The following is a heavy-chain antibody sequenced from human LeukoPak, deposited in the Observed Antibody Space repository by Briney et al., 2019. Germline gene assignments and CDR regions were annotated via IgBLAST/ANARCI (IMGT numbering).Heavy chain of an antibody. V-gene: IGHV4-4*07. J-gene: IGHJ6*03. CDR1: GDSVSDDY. CDR3: ARDNGSGYTKGYEHYYYYLDV. D-gene: IGHD3-3*02. CDR2: IHSGGTT. Sequence: SETLSLTCTVSGDSVSDDYYTWMRQPAGKGLEWIGRIHSGGTTNYNPSLMSRVTLSIDKSKKHISLRLTSVTAADTALYYCARDNGSGYTKGYEHYYYYLDVWGKGTTVTVSS.